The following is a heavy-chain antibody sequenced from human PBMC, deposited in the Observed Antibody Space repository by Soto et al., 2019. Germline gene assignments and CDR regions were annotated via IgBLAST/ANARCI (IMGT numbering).Heavy chain of an antibody. D-gene: IGHD2-2*01. Sequence: QVQLVQSGAEVKKPGASVKVSCKASGYTFTSYGICWVRQAPGQGLEWMGWISGYNGNTNYAQNLQGRVTMTTDTSTSTVCMELRSLRSDDTAVYYCARRCSSTRCLDLGGRGTLVIVSS. CDR3: ARRCSSTRCLDL. J-gene: IGHJ2*01. CDR2: ISGYNGNT. CDR1: GYTFTSYG. V-gene: IGHV1-18*01.